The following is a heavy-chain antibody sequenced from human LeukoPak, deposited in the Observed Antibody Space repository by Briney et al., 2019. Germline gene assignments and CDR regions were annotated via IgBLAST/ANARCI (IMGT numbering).Heavy chain of an antibody. CDR3: ARDDYYYGSGSYYNGATLGFDY. J-gene: IGHJ4*02. D-gene: IGHD3-10*01. V-gene: IGHV1-18*01. CDR1: GYTFTSYG. CDR2: ISAYNGNT. Sequence: ASVKVSCKASGYTFTSYGISWVRQAPGQGLEWMGWISAYNGNTNYAQKLQGRVTMTTDTSTSTAYMKLRSLRSDDTAVYYCARDDYYYGSGSYYNGATLGFDYWGQGTLVTVSS.